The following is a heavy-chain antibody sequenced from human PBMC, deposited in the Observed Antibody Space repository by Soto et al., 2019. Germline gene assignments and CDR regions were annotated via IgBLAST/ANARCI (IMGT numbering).Heavy chain of an antibody. CDR3: ARGRPPPGYCGSTNCYDGPPFAP. V-gene: IGHV4-34*01. D-gene: IGHD2-2*01. CDR2: INHSGNT. J-gene: IGHJ5*02. CDR1: GESFSGYY. Sequence: SETLSLTCAVYGESFSGYYWSWIRQPPGKGLEWIGEINHSGNTNYNPSLKSRVTISVDTSKNQFSLKLNSVTAADTAVYYCARGRPPPGYCGSTNCYDGPPFAPWGQGPLVTVSS.